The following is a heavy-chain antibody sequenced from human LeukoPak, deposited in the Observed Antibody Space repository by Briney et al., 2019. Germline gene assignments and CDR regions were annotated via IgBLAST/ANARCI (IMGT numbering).Heavy chain of an antibody. CDR2: INHSGST. CDR1: GGSFSGYY. Sequence: PSETLSLTCAVYGGSFSGYYWSWIRQPPGKGLEWIGEINHSGSTNYNPSLKSRVTISVDTSKNQFSLKLSSVTAADTAVYYCARVYDYVYFDPWGQGTLVTVSS. V-gene: IGHV4-34*01. D-gene: IGHD3-16*01. J-gene: IGHJ5*02. CDR3: ARVYDYVYFDP.